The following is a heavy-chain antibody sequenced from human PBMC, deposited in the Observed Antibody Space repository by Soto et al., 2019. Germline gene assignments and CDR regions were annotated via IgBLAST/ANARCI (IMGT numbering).Heavy chain of an antibody. CDR3: ARGNQVATTSHSFFYGMDV. V-gene: IGHV1-46*01. J-gene: IGHJ6*02. Sequence: ASVKVSCKASGYTFTSYYMHWVRQAPGQGLEWMGIINPSGGNKSYAQKFQGGVTMTRDTSTSTVYMELSSLRSEDTDLYYCARGNQVATTSHSFFYGMDVWGQRTTVTVSS. CDR1: GYTFTSYY. CDR2: INPSGGNK. D-gene: IGHD5-12*01.